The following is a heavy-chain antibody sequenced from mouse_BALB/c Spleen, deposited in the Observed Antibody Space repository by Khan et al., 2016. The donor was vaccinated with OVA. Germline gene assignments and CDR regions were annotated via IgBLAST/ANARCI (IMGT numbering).Heavy chain of an antibody. D-gene: IGHD1-1*01. V-gene: IGHV1S41*01. Sequence: DLVKPGTSVKLYCKASGYTFTSYWINWIKQRPGQGLEWIGRIGPGSSNTYYNEMFKGKAALTVDTSSSTAYIQLSSLSSEDSAVYFCARENYDGRSGYAMDDGGQGTSVTVSS. J-gene: IGHJ4*01. CDR1: GYTFTSYW. CDR3: ARENYDGRSGYAMDD. CDR2: IGPGSSNT.